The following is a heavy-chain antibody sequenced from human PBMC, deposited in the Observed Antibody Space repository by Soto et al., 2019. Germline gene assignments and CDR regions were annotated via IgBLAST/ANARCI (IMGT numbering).Heavy chain of an antibody. J-gene: IGHJ3*02. CDR1: GFTFSTYG. V-gene: IGHV3-30*18. CDR2: ISHDGSNK. CDR3: AKVDGSDAFDI. D-gene: IGHD6-19*01. Sequence: QVQLVESGGDVVQPGRSLRLSCAASGFTFSTYGMHWVRQAPGKGLEWVALISHDGSNKYYADSVKGRFTISRDNSKNTLYMQMNSLIAKDTAVYYCAKVDGSDAFDIWGQGSMVTVSS.